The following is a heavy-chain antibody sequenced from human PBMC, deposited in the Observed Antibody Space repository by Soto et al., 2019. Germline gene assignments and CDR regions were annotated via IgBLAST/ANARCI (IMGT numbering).Heavy chain of an antibody. V-gene: IGHV1-24*01. J-gene: IGHJ6*02. D-gene: IGHD6-6*01. CDR1: GYTLTELS. CDR2: FDPEDGET. CDR3: ATVQQLVSFSGGYYGMDV. Sequence: ASVKVSCNVSGYTLTELSMHWVRQAPGKGLEWMGGFDPEDGETIYAQKFQGRVAMTEDTSTDTAYMELSSLRSEDTAVYYCATVQQLVSFSGGYYGMDVWGQGTTVTVSS.